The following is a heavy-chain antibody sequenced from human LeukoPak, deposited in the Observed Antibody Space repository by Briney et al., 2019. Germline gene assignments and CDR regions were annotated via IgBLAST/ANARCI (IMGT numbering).Heavy chain of an antibody. CDR3: ARDDRAAAGALGY. J-gene: IGHJ4*02. CDR2: IYYSGST. CDR1: GSSISSYY. Sequence: SETLSLTCTVSGSSISSYYWSWIRQPPGKGLEWIGYIYYSGSTNYNPSLKSRVTISVDTSKNQFSLKLSSVTAADTAVYYCARDDRAAAGALGYWGQGTLVTVSS. D-gene: IGHD6-13*01. V-gene: IGHV4-59*01.